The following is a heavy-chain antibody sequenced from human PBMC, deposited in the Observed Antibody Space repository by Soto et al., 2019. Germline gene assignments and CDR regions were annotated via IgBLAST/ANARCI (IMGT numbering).Heavy chain of an antibody. Sequence: ASVTVSCQASGYTFTSYAMHWVRQAPGQRLEWMGWINAGNGNTKYSQKFQGRVTITRDTSASTAYMELSSLRSEDTAVYYCAREVGIPAYYYYMDVWGKGTTVTVSS. CDR1: GYTFTSYA. CDR3: AREVGIPAYYYYMDV. D-gene: IGHD6-13*01. J-gene: IGHJ6*03. CDR2: INAGNGNT. V-gene: IGHV1-3*01.